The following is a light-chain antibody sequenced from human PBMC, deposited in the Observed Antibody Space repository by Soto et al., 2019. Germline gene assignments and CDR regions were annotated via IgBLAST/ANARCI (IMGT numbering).Light chain of an antibody. J-gene: IGLJ1*01. Sequence: QSVLTQPASVSGSLGQSITISCTGTTRDIAGYNYISWYQQLPGKAPKLMIYQVTIRPSGISNRFSGSKSGNTASLTISGLQAEDEAGYYCNSFSSYPARYVFGTGNK. CDR1: TRDIAGYNY. CDR2: QVT. V-gene: IGLV2-14*01. CDR3: NSFSSYPARYV.